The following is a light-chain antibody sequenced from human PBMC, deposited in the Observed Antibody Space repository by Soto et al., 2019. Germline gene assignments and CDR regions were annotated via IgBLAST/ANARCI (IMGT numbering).Light chain of an antibody. CDR1: SSNIGSNT. CDR3: CSYAAGSTFAVV. CDR2: SNN. J-gene: IGLJ2*01. V-gene: IGLV1-44*01. Sequence: QSVLTRPPSASGTPGQRVTISCSGSSSNIGSNTVNWYQQLPGTAPKLLIYSNNQRPSGVPDRFSGSKSGTSASLAISGLQSEDEADYYCCSYAAGSTFAVVFGGGTKVTVL.